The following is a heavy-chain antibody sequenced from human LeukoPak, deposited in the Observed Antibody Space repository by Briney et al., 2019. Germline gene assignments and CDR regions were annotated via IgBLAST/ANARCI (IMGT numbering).Heavy chain of an antibody. Sequence: ASVKVSCKASGYTFTSYGISWVRQAPGQGLEWMGWISAYNGNTNYAQKLQGRVTMTTGTSTSTAYMELRSLRSDDTAVYYCARDYRGYSYPDYWGQGTRVTVSS. J-gene: IGHJ4*02. CDR1: GYTFTSYG. D-gene: IGHD5-18*01. V-gene: IGHV1-18*01. CDR2: ISAYNGNT. CDR3: ARDYRGYSYPDY.